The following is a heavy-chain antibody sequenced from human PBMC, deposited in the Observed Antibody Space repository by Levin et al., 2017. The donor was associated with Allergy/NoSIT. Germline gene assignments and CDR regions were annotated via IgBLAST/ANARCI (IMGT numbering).Heavy chain of an antibody. CDR1: GFTFSSYA. CDR3: ARDGPPRHLSTVTTGWFDP. Sequence: GGSLRLSCAASGFTFSSYAMHWVRQAPGKGLEWVTVISYDGSNKYYADSVKGRFTISRDNSKNTLYLQMDSLRAEDTAVYYCARDGPPRHLSTVTTGWFDPWGQGTPVTVSS. CDR2: ISYDGSNK. D-gene: IGHD4-11*01. V-gene: IGHV3-30*04. J-gene: IGHJ5*02.